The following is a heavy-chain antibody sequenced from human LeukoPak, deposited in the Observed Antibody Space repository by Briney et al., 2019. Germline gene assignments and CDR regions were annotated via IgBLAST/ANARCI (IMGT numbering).Heavy chain of an antibody. CDR1: GYRFTSYW. V-gene: IGHV5-10-1*01. D-gene: IGHD6-19*01. CDR2: IDPIDSYT. CDR3: ARGSGWLDY. Sequence: GEALRISFQGSGYRFTSYWISWVRRMAGKGLESMQSIDPIDSYTNYIPSFQGHVTISADNSISTAYLQWSSLKASDTAMYYCARGSGWLDYWGQGTLVTVSS. J-gene: IGHJ4*02.